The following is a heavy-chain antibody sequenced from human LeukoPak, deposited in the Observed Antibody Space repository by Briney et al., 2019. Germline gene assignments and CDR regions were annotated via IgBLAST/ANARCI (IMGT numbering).Heavy chain of an antibody. D-gene: IGHD4-23*01. CDR3: ARGSDGGNSLRYFDY. V-gene: IGHV4-30-4*01. CDR1: GGSISSGDYY. CDR2: IYYSGST. J-gene: IGHJ4*02. Sequence: SETLSLTCTVSGGSISSGDYYWSWIRQPPGKGLEWIGYIYYSGSTYYNPSLKSRVTISVDTSKNQFSLKLSSVTAADTAVYYCARGSDGGNSLRYFDYWGQGTLVTVSS.